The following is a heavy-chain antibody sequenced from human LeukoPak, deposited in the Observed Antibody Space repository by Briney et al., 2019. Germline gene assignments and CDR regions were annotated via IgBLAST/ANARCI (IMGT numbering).Heavy chain of an antibody. CDR3: ARAPSGVGATRLNWFDP. CDR1: GYIFTSYD. CDR2: MNPNSGNT. D-gene: IGHD1-26*01. J-gene: IGHJ5*02. Sequence: VASVKVSCKASGYIFTSYDIHRVREATGPGLESMGWMNPNSGNTGYAQKFQGRVTMTRSTAINTAYMELSSLRSEDTAVYYCARAPSGVGATRLNWFDPWGQGTLVTVSS. V-gene: IGHV1-8*01.